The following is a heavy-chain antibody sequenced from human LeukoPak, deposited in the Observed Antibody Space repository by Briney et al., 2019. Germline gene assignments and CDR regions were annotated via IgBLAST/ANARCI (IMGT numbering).Heavy chain of an antibody. CDR2: ISAYNGNT. CDR3: ARDQSRYSSSWFPYYYYGMDV. Sequence: ASVKVSCKASGYTFTNYTLNWVRQAPGQGLEWMGWISAYNGNTNYAQKLQGRVTMTTDTSTSTAYMELRSLRSDDTAVYYCARDQSRYSSSWFPYYYYGMDVWGQGTTVTVSS. V-gene: IGHV1-18*01. D-gene: IGHD6-13*01. J-gene: IGHJ6*02. CDR1: GYTFTNYT.